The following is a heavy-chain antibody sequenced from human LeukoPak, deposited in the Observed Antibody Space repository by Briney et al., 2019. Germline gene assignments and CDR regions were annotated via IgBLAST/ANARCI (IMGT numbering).Heavy chain of an antibody. Sequence: GGSLRLSCAASGFTFSSYGMHWVRQAPGKGLEWVAVITYDGSNKYYADSVKGRFTISRGNSKNTVYLQMNSLRAEDTAVYYCAKEDGSGSSVFLDAFDIWGQGSMVTVSS. CDR1: GFTFSSYG. V-gene: IGHV3-30*18. J-gene: IGHJ3*02. D-gene: IGHD3-10*01. CDR3: AKEDGSGSSVFLDAFDI. CDR2: ITYDGSNK.